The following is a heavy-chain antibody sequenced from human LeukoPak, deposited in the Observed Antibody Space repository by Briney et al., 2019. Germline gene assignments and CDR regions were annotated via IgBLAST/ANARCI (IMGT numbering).Heavy chain of an antibody. CDR1: GYTFTSYD. D-gene: IGHD2-21*02. CDR3: ARVYVAAYCGGDCSARYYYYMDV. J-gene: IGHJ6*03. V-gene: IGHV1-8*01. Sequence: ASVKVSCKASGYTFTSYDINWVRQATGQGLEWMGWTNPNSGNTGYAQKFQGRVTMTRNTSISTAYMDLSSLRSEDTAVYYCARVYVAAYCGGDCSARYYYYMDVWGKGTTVTVSS. CDR2: TNPNSGNT.